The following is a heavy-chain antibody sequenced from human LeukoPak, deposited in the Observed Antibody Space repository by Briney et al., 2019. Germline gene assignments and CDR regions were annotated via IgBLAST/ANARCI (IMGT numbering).Heavy chain of an antibody. CDR1: GFTVSSNY. D-gene: IGHD6-13*01. CDR3: AAAALGTDWLDP. Sequence: GGSLRLSCAASGFTVSSNYMSWVRQAPGKGLEWVSSISSSSAYIYYADSVKGRFTISRDNAENSLYLQMNSLRAEDTAVYYCAAAALGTDWLDPWGQGTLVTVSS. V-gene: IGHV3-21*01. CDR2: ISSSSAYI. J-gene: IGHJ5*02.